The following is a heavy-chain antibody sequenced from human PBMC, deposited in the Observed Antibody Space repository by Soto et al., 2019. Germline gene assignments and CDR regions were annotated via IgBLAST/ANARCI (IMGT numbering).Heavy chain of an antibody. CDR1: GFTFGDYA. CDR2: IRSKAYGGTT. D-gene: IGHD3-22*01. V-gene: IGHV3-49*04. Sequence: GGSLRLSXTASGFTFGDYAMSWVRQAPGKGLEWVGFIRSKAYGGTTEYAASVKGRFTISRDDSKSIAYLQMNSLKTEDTAVYYCTREGGSGYYYVYWYFDLWGRGTLVTVSS. J-gene: IGHJ2*01. CDR3: TREGGSGYYYVYWYFDL.